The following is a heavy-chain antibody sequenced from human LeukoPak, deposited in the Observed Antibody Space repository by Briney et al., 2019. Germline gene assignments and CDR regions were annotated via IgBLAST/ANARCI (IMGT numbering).Heavy chain of an antibody. V-gene: IGHV5-51*01. Sequence: GESLKISCKGSGYSFTSYWIGWVRQMPGKGLEWMGIIYPGDSDTRYSPSFQDQVTISADKSISTAYLQWSSLKASDTAMYYCARPLLYSYDNFDYWGQGTLVTVSS. CDR1: GYSFTSYW. D-gene: IGHD5-18*01. CDR3: ARPLLYSYDNFDY. CDR2: IYPGDSDT. J-gene: IGHJ4*02.